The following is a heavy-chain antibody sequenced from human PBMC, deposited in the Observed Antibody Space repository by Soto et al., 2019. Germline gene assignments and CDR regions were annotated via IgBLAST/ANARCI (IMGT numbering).Heavy chain of an antibody. CDR2: ISKDGGTK. Sequence: ESGGGVVQPGRSLRLSCAASGFTFSSYGMHWVRQAPGKGLEWVAVISKDGGTKYDADSVKGRFTISRDNSKNTLYLQMNSLRAGDTAVYYCAKETHSSGYGSYFDYWGQGTLVTVSS. CDR1: GFTFSSYG. D-gene: IGHD3-22*01. J-gene: IGHJ4*02. V-gene: IGHV3-30*18. CDR3: AKETHSSGYGSYFDY.